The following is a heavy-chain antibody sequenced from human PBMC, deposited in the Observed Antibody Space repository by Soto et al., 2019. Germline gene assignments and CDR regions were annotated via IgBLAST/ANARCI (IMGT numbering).Heavy chain of an antibody. CDR3: ARDLEDIATTTDYYYMDV. Sequence: ASVKVSCKASGYTFTSYAMHWVRQAPGQRLEWMGWINAGNGNTKYSQKFQGRVTITRDTSASTAYMELSSLRSEDTAVYYCARDLEDIATTTDYYYMDVWGKGTTVTV. D-gene: IGHD2-15*01. J-gene: IGHJ6*03. CDR1: GYTFTSYA. CDR2: INAGNGNT. V-gene: IGHV1-3*01.